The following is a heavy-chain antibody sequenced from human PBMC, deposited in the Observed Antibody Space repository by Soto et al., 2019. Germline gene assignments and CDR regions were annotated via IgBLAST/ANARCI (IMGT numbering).Heavy chain of an antibody. CDR3: ARGIPTEDITGTTPVLYYGMDV. J-gene: IGHJ6*02. CDR2: INHSGST. D-gene: IGHD1-7*01. V-gene: IGHV4-34*01. Sequence: TSETLSLTCAVYGGSFSGYYWSWIRQPPGKGLEWIGEINHSGSTNYNPSLKSRVTISVDTSKNQFSPKLSSVTAADTAVYYCARGIPTEDITGTTPVLYYGMDVWGQGTTVTVSS. CDR1: GGSFSGYY.